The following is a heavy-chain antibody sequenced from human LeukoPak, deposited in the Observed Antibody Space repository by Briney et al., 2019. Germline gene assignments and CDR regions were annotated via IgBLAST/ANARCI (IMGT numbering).Heavy chain of an antibody. CDR2: INHSGST. J-gene: IGHJ6*03. V-gene: IGHV4-34*01. Sequence: SETLSLTCAVYGGSFSGYYWSWIRQPPGKGLEWIGEINHSGSTNYNPSLKSRVTISVDTSKNQFSLKLSSVTAADTAVYYCARTAHYAGILTGYYRRGYYYYMDVWGKGTTVTVSS. CDR3: ARTAHYAGILTGYYRRGYYYYMDV. D-gene: IGHD3-9*01. CDR1: GGSFSGYY.